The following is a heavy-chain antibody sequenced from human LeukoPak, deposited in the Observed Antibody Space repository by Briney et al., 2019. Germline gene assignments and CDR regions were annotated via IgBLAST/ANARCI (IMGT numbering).Heavy chain of an antibody. CDR1: GYTFTSYD. CDR3: ARAKRLGGNYYFDY. J-gene: IGHJ4*02. V-gene: IGHV1-8*01. D-gene: IGHD3-16*01. CDR2: MNPDSGNT. Sequence: ASVKVSCKASGYTFTSYDINWVRQATGQGLEWMGWMNPDSGNTGYAQKFQGRVTMTRNTSISTAYMELSSLRSEDTAVYYCARAKRLGGNYYFDYWGQGTLVAVSS.